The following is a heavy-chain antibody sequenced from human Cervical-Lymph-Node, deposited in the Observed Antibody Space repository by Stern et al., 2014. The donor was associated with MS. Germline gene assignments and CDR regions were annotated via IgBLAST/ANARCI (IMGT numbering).Heavy chain of an antibody. CDR1: GFTFSSYG. J-gene: IGHJ4*02. Sequence: VQLVESGGGVVQPGRSLRLSCAASGFTFSSYGMHWVRQAPGKGLEWVAVILYDGSNKYYADSVKGRFTISRDNSKNTLYLQMNSLRAEDTAVYYCAKVGSIAVAGTGFDYWGQGTLVTVSS. V-gene: IGHV3-30*18. CDR2: ILYDGSNK. D-gene: IGHD6-19*01. CDR3: AKVGSIAVAGTGFDY.